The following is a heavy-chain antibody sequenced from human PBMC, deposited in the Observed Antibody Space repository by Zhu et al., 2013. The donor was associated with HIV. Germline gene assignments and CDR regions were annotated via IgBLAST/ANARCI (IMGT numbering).Heavy chain of an antibody. CDR3: ARDHNSGYYSYFDY. D-gene: IGHD3-22*01. CDR2: MNPNTGNT. J-gene: IGHJ4*02. V-gene: IGHV1-8*03. CDR1: KYTFTDYY. Sequence: QVQLVQSGADVKKPGASVKVSCQASKYTFTDYYIHWVRQAPGQGLEWMGWMNPNTGNTGYAQKFQGRVTITADESTSTAYMQLSSLRSEDTAVYYCARDHNSGYYSYFDYWGQGTLVTVSS.